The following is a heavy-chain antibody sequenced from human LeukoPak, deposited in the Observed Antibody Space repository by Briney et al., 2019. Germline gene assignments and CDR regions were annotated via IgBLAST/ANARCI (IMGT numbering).Heavy chain of an antibody. Sequence: ISAYNGNTNYAQKLQGRVTMTTDTSTSTAYMELRSLRSDDTAVYYCARGPIAWGLGGYFDYWGQGTLVTVSS. J-gene: IGHJ4*02. CDR2: ISAYNGNT. D-gene: IGHD3-3*02. V-gene: IGHV1-18*01. CDR3: ARGPIAWGLGGYFDY.